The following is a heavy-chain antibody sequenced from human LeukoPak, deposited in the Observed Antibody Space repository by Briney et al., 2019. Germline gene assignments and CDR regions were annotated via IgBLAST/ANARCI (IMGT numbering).Heavy chain of an antibody. J-gene: IGHJ4*02. D-gene: IGHD4-17*01. CDR2: IIPILETT. Sequence: SVKVSCKASGGTFSSYAVNWVRQAPGQELEWMGRIIPILETTNYAQKLQDRVTVTADKSAVIVYMELSSLRPEDTAVYYCSRAALDGDYAWDQWGQGTLVTVSS. V-gene: IGHV1-69*04. CDR3: SRAALDGDYAWDQ. CDR1: GGTFSSYA.